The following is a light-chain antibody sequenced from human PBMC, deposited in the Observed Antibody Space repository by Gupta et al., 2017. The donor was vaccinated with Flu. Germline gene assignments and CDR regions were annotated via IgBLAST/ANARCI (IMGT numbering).Light chain of an antibody. CDR1: QSVSSL. Sequence: EIVLTQSPATLSLSPGERATLSCGASQSVSSLLAWYQQKPGQAPRLLIYAASNRATGIPARFSGSGSGTDFTLTISSLEPEYFAVYYCQQRSNWPITFGQGTRLEIK. J-gene: IGKJ5*01. CDR2: AAS. V-gene: IGKV3-11*01. CDR3: QQRSNWPIT.